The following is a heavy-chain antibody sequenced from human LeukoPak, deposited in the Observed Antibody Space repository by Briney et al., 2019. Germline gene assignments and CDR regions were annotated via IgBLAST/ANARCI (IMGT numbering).Heavy chain of an antibody. CDR3: ARASSGGPPYYYYMDV. Sequence: GGSLGLSCAASGFTSSSYWMSWVCQAPGKGLEWVANIKQDGSEKYYVDSVKGRFTISRDNDKNSLYLQMNSLRAEDTAVYYCARASSGGPPYYYYMDVWGKGTTVTVSS. D-gene: IGHD6-6*01. CDR1: GFTSSSYW. V-gene: IGHV3-7*01. J-gene: IGHJ6*03. CDR2: IKQDGSEK.